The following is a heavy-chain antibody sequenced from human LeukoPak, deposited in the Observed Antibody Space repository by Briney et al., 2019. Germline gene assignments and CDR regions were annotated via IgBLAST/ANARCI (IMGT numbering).Heavy chain of an antibody. CDR3: ARDGSGGSTDCFDY. Sequence: ASVKLSCKASGYTFTSYGISWVRQAPGQGFEWMGLISSYNGNTNYAQKLQGRFTMTTDTYTSTTYMELRRLRSDDTAVYYCARDGSGGSTDCFDYWGQGTLVTVSS. J-gene: IGHJ4*02. V-gene: IGHV1-18*04. D-gene: IGHD2-15*01. CDR2: ISSYNGNT. CDR1: GYTFTSYG.